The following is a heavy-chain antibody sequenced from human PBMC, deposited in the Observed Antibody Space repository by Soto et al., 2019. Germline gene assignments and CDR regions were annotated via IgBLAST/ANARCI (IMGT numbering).Heavy chain of an antibody. J-gene: IGHJ4*02. CDR3: AKDAVRGVIVSFQDH. CDR1: GFSFSNYA. V-gene: IGHV3-30*09. Sequence: GGSLRLSCGASGFSFSNYAMNWVRQAPGKGLEWVASISHDASRQSYADSVKGRFAISRDNSKNTLYLQMNNVRPEDSAVYYCAKDAVRGVIVSFQDHWGQGTQVTVSS. CDR2: ISHDASRQ. D-gene: IGHD3-10*01.